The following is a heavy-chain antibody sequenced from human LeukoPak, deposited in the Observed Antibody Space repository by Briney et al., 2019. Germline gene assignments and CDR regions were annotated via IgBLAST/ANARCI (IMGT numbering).Heavy chain of an antibody. Sequence: ASVKVSCKASGGTFSSYAISWVRQAPGQGLEWMGRIIPIFGIANYAQKFQGRVTITADKSTSTAYMELSSLRSEDTAVYYCARVGPSIDCYGSGSGVLYYYYYGMDVWGQGTTVTVSS. J-gene: IGHJ6*02. CDR3: ARVGPSIDCYGSGSGVLYYYYYGMDV. CDR1: GGTFSSYA. V-gene: IGHV1-69*04. D-gene: IGHD3-10*01. CDR2: IIPIFGIA.